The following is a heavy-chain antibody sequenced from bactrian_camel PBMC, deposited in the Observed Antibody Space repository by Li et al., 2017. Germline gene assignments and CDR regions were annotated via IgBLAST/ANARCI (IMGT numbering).Heavy chain of an antibody. CDR3: PPNIVVVVTAIPDSLTLVT. CDR2: ISNSGSNT. J-gene: IGHJ6*01. CDR1: GFTFGSRY. V-gene: IGHV3-2*01. D-gene: IGHD2*01. Sequence: QVQLVESGGGLVQPGGSLRVSCVGSGFTFGSRYINWVRQVPGKGLEWVSSISNSGSNTHYSDAVKGRFTVSRDNAKNTVYLQMNSLKSGTRAYIIVPPNIVVVVTAIPDSLTLVTGARGPRSPSP.